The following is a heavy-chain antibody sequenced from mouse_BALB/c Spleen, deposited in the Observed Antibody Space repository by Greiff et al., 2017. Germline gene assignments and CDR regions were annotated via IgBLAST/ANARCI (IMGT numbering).Heavy chain of an antibody. V-gene: IGHV1-4*01. CDR3: ARGGDYDWFAY. CDR2: INPSTGYT. J-gene: IGHJ3*01. Sequence: VQLQQSGTVLARPGASVKMSCKASGYTFTSYWMHWVKQRPGQGLEWIGYINPSTGYTEYNQKFKDKATLTADKSSSTAYMQLSSLTSEDSAVYYCARGGDYDWFAYWGQGTLVTVSA. D-gene: IGHD2-4*01. CDR1: GYTFTSYW.